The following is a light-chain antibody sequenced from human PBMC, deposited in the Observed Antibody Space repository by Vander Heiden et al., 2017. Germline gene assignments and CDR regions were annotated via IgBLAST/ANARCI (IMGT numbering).Light chain of an antibody. CDR3: QQADSFPRT. Sequence: DIQLTQSPSSVSASVGDRVTITCRASEFVSTWLSWYQQKPGKAPKVIIHTASSLQSGVPARVIGDGTGTDFTLTINTLQPEDFATYFCQQADSFPRTFGGGTRLEIK. CDR2: TAS. V-gene: IGKV1-12*01. CDR1: EFVSTW. J-gene: IGKJ4*01.